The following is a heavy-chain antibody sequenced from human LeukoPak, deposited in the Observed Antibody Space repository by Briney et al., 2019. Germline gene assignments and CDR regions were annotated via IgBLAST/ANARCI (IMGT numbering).Heavy chain of an antibody. CDR3: ARVRQVGAGYYFDY. V-gene: IGHV3-30*02. J-gene: IGHJ4*02. Sequence: PGGSLRLSCAASGFTFSSYGMHWVRQAPGKGLEWVAFIRYDGSNKYYADSVKGRFTISRDNSKNTLYLQMNSLRAEDTAVYYCARVRQVGAGYYFDYWGQGTLVTVSS. CDR1: GFTFSSYG. CDR2: IRYDGSNK. D-gene: IGHD1-26*01.